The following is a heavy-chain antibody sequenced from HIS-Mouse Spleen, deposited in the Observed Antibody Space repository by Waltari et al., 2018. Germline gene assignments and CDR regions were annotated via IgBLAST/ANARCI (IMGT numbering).Heavy chain of an antibody. CDR1: GFPFSSYG. Sequence: QVQLVESGGGVVQPGRSLRLSCAASGFPFSSYGIPWVRQAPGKGLEWVAVISYDGSNKYYADSVKGRFTISRDNSKNTLYLQMNSLRAEDTAVYYCAKASSGWLDYWGQGTLVTVSS. J-gene: IGHJ4*02. CDR2: ISYDGSNK. D-gene: IGHD6-19*01. V-gene: IGHV3-30*18. CDR3: AKASSGWLDY.